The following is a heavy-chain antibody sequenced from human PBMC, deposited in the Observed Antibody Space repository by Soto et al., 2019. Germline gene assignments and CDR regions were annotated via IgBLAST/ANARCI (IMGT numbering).Heavy chain of an antibody. CDR1: GFTFSGSA. CDR2: IRSKANSYAT. Sequence: GGSLRLSCSASGFTFSGSAMHWVRQASGKGLEWVGRIRSKANSYATAYAASVKGRFTISRDDSKNTAYLQMNSLKTEDTAVYYCTGDSGYPSRFDYWGQGTLVTVSS. D-gene: IGHD3-9*01. CDR3: TGDSGYPSRFDY. J-gene: IGHJ4*02. V-gene: IGHV3-73*01.